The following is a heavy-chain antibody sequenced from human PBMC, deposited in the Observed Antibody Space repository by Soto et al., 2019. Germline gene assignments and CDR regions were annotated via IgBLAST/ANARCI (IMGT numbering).Heavy chain of an antibody. Sequence: ASVKVSCKASGGTFSSYAISWVRQAPGQGLEWMGGIIPIFGTANYAQKFQGRVTITADESTSTAYMELSSLRSEDTAVYYCARDRLAGYDSSGYYYYGMDVWGQGTTVTVSS. CDR3: ARDRLAGYDSSGYYYYGMDV. D-gene: IGHD3-22*01. CDR1: GGTFSSYA. J-gene: IGHJ6*02. V-gene: IGHV1-69*13. CDR2: IIPIFGTA.